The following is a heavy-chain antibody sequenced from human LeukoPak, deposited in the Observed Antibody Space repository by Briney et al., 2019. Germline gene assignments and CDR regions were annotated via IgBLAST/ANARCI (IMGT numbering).Heavy chain of an antibody. V-gene: IGHV4-38-2*02. CDR3: ARIEAVTRGYNHAYYFDY. Sequence: SETLSLTCTVSTYSISSGYYWGWIRQPPGKGLEWIGNIYHNGNTYYNPSLKSRVTISVDTSKKQFSLKLRTATAADTAVYYCARIEAVTRGYNHAYYFDYWGQGTLVAVSS. J-gene: IGHJ4*02. CDR2: IYHNGNT. CDR1: TYSISSGYY. D-gene: IGHD5-18*01.